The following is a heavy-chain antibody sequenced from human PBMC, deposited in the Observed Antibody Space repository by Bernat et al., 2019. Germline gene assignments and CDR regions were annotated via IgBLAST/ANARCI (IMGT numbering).Heavy chain of an antibody. CDR3: VKGIRGQWLTFDY. D-gene: IGHD6-19*01. J-gene: IGHJ4*02. CDR1: GFTFDDYA. CDR2: ISWNSGSI. Sequence: EVQLVESGGGLVQPGRSLRLSCAASGFTFDDYAMHWVRQAPGKGLEWVSSISWNSGSIGYADSVKGRFTISRDNAKNSLYLQMNSLRVEDTALYYCVKGIRGQWLTFDYWGQGTLVTVSS. V-gene: IGHV3-9*01.